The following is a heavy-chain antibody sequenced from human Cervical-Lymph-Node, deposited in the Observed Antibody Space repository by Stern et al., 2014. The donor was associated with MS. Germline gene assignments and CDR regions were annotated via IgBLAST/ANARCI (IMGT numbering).Heavy chain of an antibody. CDR3: ARDQTPGTISPQGFDY. J-gene: IGHJ4*02. V-gene: IGHV3-21*01. CDR1: GFTFSAYS. CDR2: ISSSSGYI. D-gene: IGHD1-7*01. Sequence: VRLVESGGGLVKPGGSLRLSCGVSGFTFSAYSMNWVRQAPGKGLEGVSSISSSSGYIHYADSVKGRFTISRDNAKNSLFLQMNTLRVEDTAVYYCARDQTPGTISPQGFDYWGQGTLVTVSS.